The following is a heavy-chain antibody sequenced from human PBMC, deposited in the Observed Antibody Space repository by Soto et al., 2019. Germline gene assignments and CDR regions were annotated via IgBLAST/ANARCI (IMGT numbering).Heavy chain of an antibody. J-gene: IGHJ3*02. V-gene: IGHV3-73*02. D-gene: IGHD3-10*01. CDR3: TILLTMVRGVITHDAFDI. CDR1: GFTFSGSA. CDR2: IRSKANSYAT. Sequence: EVQLVESGGGLVQPGGSLKLSCAASGFTFSGSAMHWVRQASGKGLEWVGRIRSKANSYATAYAASVKGRFTISRDDSRNTAYLQMNSLKTEDTAVYYCTILLTMVRGVITHDAFDIWGQGTMVTVSS.